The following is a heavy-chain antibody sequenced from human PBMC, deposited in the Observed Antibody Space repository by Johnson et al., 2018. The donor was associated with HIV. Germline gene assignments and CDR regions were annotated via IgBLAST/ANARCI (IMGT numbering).Heavy chain of an antibody. V-gene: IGHV3-15*01. Sequence: VQLVESGGGVVQPGRSLRLSCAASGFSFTNAWMSSVRQAPGKGLEWVGRIKSKTDGGTTDYAAPVKGRFTISRDDSKNTLYLQMNSLKTEVTAVYYCTTGWYSGYDLPNAFDIWGQGTMVTVSS. CDR2: IKSKTDGGTT. J-gene: IGHJ3*02. D-gene: IGHD5-12*01. CDR1: GFSFTNAW. CDR3: TTGWYSGYDLPNAFDI.